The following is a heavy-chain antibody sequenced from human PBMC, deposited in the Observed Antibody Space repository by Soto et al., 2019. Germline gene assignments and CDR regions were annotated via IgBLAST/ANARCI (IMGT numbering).Heavy chain of an antibody. Sequence: ASVKVSCKASGGTFSSYAISWVRQSPGQGLEWMGGIIPIFGTANYAQKFQGRVTITADESTSTAYMELSSLRSEDTAVYYCARDYDFWSGYGPNGMDVWGQGTTVTV. CDR2: IIPIFGTA. D-gene: IGHD3-3*01. CDR3: ARDYDFWSGYGPNGMDV. J-gene: IGHJ6*02. CDR1: GGTFSSYA. V-gene: IGHV1-69*13.